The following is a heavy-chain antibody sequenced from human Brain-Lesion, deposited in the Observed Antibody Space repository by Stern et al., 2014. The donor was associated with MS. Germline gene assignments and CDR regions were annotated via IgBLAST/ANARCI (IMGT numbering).Heavy chain of an antibody. CDR3: AKDRQYLTYFFDH. V-gene: IGHV3-30*18. CDR2: VSYDGSNK. J-gene: IGHJ5*02. D-gene: IGHD2/OR15-2a*01. CDR1: GFTFGSCA. Sequence: VQLVESGGGVVQPGRPLRLSCVASGFTFGSCAMHLVRQAPGQGLEWVSGVSYDGSNKYYADSVKGRFTISRDNSQNTLYMQMSSLRPEDTAVYYCAKDRQYLTYFFDHWGQGSLVTVSS.